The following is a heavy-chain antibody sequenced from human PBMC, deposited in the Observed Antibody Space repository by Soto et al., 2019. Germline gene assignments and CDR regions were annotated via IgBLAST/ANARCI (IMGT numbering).Heavy chain of an antibody. V-gene: IGHV4-30-2*01. CDR2: IYHNGSI. J-gene: IGHJ5*02. CDR1: GGSVSSGGYS. Sequence: QLQLQESGSGLVKPSQTLSLTCAVSGGSVSSGGYSWGWIRQPPGKGLEWFGYIYHNGSIYYNPSLKRRVTISVDRSENKFSLKLSSVTAADTAVYYCARVPAPWGQGTLVTVSS. CDR3: ARVPAP.